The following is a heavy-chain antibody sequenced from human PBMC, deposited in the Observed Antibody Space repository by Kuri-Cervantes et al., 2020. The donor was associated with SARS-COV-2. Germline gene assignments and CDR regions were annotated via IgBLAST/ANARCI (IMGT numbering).Heavy chain of an antibody. V-gene: IGHV4-30-4*08. Sequence: SETLSLTCTVSGGSISSSSYYWGWIRQPPGMGLEWIGYIYYSGSTYYNPSLKSRVTISVDTSKNQFSLKLSSVTAADTAVYYCARVSIGQRLRFDPWGQGTLVTVSS. J-gene: IGHJ5*02. CDR2: IYYSGST. D-gene: IGHD6-25*01. CDR3: ARVSIGQRLRFDP. CDR1: GGSISSSSYY.